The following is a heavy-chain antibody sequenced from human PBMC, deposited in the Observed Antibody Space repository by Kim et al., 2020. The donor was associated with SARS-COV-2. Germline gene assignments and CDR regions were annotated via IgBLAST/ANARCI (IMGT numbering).Heavy chain of an antibody. J-gene: IGHJ4*02. CDR1: GGSINSSSYY. CDR2: IYYSGST. Sequence: SETLSLTCTVSGGSINSSSYYWGWIRQPPGKGLEWIGCIYYSGSTYYNPSLKSRVTISVDTSKNQFSLKLSSVTAADTAVFYCASVISSGGSCYSVNFDYWGEGALVAVSS. D-gene: IGHD2-15*01. V-gene: IGHV4-39*07. CDR3: ASVISSGGSCYSVNFDY.